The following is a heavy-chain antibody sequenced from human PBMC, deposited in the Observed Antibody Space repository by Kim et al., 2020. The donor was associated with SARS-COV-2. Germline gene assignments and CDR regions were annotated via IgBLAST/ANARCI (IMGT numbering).Heavy chain of an antibody. V-gene: IGHV1-2*02. D-gene: IGHD3-3*01. CDR1: GYTFTGYY. J-gene: IGHJ4*02. CDR3: ARASYYDFWSGYYKWAGEGYFDY. CDR2: INPNSGGT. Sequence: ASVKVSCKASGYTFTGYYMHWVRQAPGQGLEWMGWINPNSGGTNYAQKFQGRVTMTRDTSISTAYMELSRLRSDDTAVYYCARASYYDFWSGYYKWAGEGYFDYWGQGTLVTVSS.